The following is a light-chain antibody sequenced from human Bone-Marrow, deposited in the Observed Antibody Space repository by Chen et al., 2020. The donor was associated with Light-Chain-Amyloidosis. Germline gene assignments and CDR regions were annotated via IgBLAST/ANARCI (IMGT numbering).Light chain of an antibody. CDR1: QSVLYSSNNKND. CDR3: QQYYSTPLT. CDR2: WAS. Sequence: DIVMTQSPDSLAVSLGERATINCKSSQSVLYSSNNKNDLAWHQQKPGQPPKLLIYWASTRDSGVPDRFSGCGSGTDFTLTISSLQAADVAVYYCQQYYSTPLTFGGGTKVEIK. J-gene: IGKJ4*01. V-gene: IGKV4-1*01.